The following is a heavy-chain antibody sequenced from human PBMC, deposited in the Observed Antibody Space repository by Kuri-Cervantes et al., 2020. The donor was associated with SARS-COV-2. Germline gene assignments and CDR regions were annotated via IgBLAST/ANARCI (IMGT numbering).Heavy chain of an antibody. V-gene: IGHV6-1*01. CDR2: TYYRSKWYN. CDR3: ARHRKIRFLEWLSPFDY. D-gene: IGHD3-3*01. CDR1: GDSVSSNSAA. Sequence: SETLSLTCAISGDSVSSNSAAWNWIRQSPSRGLEWLGRTYYRSKWYNDYAVSVKSRITINPDTSKNQFSLQLNSVTPEDTAVYYCARHRKIRFLEWLSPFDYWGQGTLVTVSS. J-gene: IGHJ4*02.